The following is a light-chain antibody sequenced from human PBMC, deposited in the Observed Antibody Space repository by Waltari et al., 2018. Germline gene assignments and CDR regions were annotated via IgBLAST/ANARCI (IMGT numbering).Light chain of an antibody. Sequence: QSALTQTATVSGSPGQSITISCSGTSSDIGNYNLVSWYRQHPGKAPTLIIYDVNKRPSTVSNRFSGSKSGNTAFLTISGLQTADVADYYCCSYAGSAVSVFGGGTKVTVL. V-gene: IGLV2-23*02. CDR2: DVN. J-gene: IGLJ3*02. CDR1: SSDIGNYNL. CDR3: CSYAGSAVSV.